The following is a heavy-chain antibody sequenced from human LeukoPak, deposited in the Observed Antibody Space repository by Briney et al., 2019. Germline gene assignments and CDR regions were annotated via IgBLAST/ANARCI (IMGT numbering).Heavy chain of an antibody. CDR2: IIPILGIA. D-gene: IGHD1-1*01. Sequence: ASVKVSCKASGGTFSSYTISWVRQAPGQGLEWMGRIIPILGIANYAQKFQGRVTITADKSTSTAYMELSSLRSEGTAVYCCARSLTPGGFDYWGQGTLVTVSS. CDR3: ARSLTPGGFDY. J-gene: IGHJ4*02. V-gene: IGHV1-69*02. CDR1: GGTFSSYT.